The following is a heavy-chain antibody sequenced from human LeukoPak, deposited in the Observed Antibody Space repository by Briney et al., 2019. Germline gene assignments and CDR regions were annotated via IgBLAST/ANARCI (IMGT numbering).Heavy chain of an antibody. CDR1: GYTFTGYY. Sequence: ASVKVSCKASGYTFTGYYMHWVRQAPGQGLEWMGWINPNSGGTNYAQKFQGRVTMTRDTSISTAYMELSTLRSDDTAVYYCARDSSGYGIDFDYWGQGTLVTVSS. D-gene: IGHD5-12*01. V-gene: IGHV1-2*02. J-gene: IGHJ4*02. CDR3: ARDSSGYGIDFDY. CDR2: INPNSGGT.